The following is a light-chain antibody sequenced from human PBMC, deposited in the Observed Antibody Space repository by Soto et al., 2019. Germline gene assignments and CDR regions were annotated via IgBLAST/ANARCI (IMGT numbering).Light chain of an antibody. Sequence: EIVLTQFSGTQSLSPGQADTPSCRASQSVSGSYLAWYQQNPGQTPRLLIYHASARATGIPDRFVGSGSGTDFTLTISRLEPEDFAVYYCQQKTFGQGTKVDIK. J-gene: IGKJ1*01. CDR3: QQKT. CDR2: HAS. V-gene: IGKV3-20*01. CDR1: QSVSGSY.